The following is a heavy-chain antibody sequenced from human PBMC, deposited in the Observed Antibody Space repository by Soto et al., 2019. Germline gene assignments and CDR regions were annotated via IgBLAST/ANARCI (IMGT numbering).Heavy chain of an antibody. CDR1: GYIFVNYG. CDR2: ISPYSGNT. J-gene: IGHJ6*04. V-gene: IGHV1-18*01. CDR3: AMVDNYVTPTPQDV. D-gene: IGHD3-16*01. Sequence: QVQRVQSGDEVRKPGSSVKVSCKASGYIFVNYGIAWVRQAPGQGLEWMGWISPYSGNTHYARKVQGRLTMTTDTSTRTAYMDLCCLTSDDTSVYYCAMVDNYVTPTPQDVWGEGTTVSDSS.